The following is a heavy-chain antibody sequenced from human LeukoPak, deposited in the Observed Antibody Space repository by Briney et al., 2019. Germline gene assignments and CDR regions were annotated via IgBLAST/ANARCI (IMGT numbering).Heavy chain of an antibody. CDR2: ISGSGDAT. Sequence: GGSLRLSCAVSGFMFSQHTMSWVRQAPGKRLEWVSSISGSGDATRYADSVMGRFTISRDNAKNTLSLQMNSLRAGDTAVYYCAKSDCASDGCKLLNYWGQGTLVTASS. D-gene: IGHD3-10*01. J-gene: IGHJ4*02. CDR3: AKSDCASDGCKLLNY. V-gene: IGHV3-23*01. CDR1: GFMFSQHT.